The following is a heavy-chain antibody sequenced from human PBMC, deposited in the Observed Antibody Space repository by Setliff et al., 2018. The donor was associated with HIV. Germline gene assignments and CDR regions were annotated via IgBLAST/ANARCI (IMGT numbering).Heavy chain of an antibody. CDR3: AKQYCSGGTCYSADAFDI. CDR1: GFTFSFHA. J-gene: IGHJ3*02. V-gene: IGHV3-23*01. CDR2: ISGSGGST. Sequence: PGGSLRLSCAASGFTFSFHAMTWVRQAPGKGLEWVSGISGSGGSTYYADSVKGRFTISRDNSRNMLYLQMNSLRAEDTAIYYCAKQYCSGGTCYSADAFDIWGQGTMVTVSS. D-gene: IGHD2-15*01.